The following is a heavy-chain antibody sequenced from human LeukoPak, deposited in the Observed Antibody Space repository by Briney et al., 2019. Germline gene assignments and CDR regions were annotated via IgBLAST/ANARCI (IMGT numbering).Heavy chain of an antibody. V-gene: IGHV4-4*07. J-gene: IGHJ4*02. CDR1: GGSISGYY. D-gene: IGHD1-20*01. CDR3: ARGLYNWNHFFDY. Sequence: SETLSLTCTVSGGSISGYYWSWIRQPAGKGLEWIGRIYTSGSTNYSPSLKSRVTMSVDTSKNQFSLRLTFVTAADTAVYYCARGLYNWNHFFDYWGQGTLVTVSS. CDR2: IYTSGST.